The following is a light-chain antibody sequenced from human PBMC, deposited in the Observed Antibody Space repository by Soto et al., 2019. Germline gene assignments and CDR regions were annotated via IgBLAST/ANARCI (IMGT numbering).Light chain of an antibody. Sequence: QSALTQPASVSGSPGQSITISCTGTISDVGGYNTVSWYQQHPGKVPKLMIHDVSDRPSWVSDRFSGSKSGNTASLTISGLQAEDEADYYYSSYTNSISYVFGSGTKVTV. V-gene: IGLV2-14*01. CDR1: ISDVGGYNT. CDR2: DVS. CDR3: SSYTNSISYV. J-gene: IGLJ1*01.